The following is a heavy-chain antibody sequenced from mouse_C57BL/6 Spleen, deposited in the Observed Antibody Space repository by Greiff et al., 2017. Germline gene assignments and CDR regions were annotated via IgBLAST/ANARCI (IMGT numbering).Heavy chain of an antibody. J-gene: IGHJ1*03. V-gene: IGHV10-3*01. CDR2: IRSKSSNYAT. CDR1: GFTFNTYA. Sequence: EVQRVESGGGLVQPKGSLKLSCAASGFTFNTYAMHWVRQAPGKGLEWVARIRSKSSNYATYYADSVKDRFTISRDDSQSMLYLQMNNLKTEDTAMYYCVRDGAITTVASWDFDVWGTGTTVTVSS. D-gene: IGHD1-1*01. CDR3: VRDGAITTVASWDFDV.